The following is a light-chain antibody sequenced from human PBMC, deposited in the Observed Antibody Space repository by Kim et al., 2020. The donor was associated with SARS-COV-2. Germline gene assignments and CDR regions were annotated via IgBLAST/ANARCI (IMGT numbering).Light chain of an antibody. Sequence: DIQMTQSPSSLSASIGDRVTITCRASQKIDNYLNWYQQKPGKAPKFLIYTASTLQSGVPSRFSGSGSGTDFTLTISSLQPEDSAIYYCQQSDSTPLTFGQGTKVDIK. J-gene: IGKJ1*01. CDR1: QKIDNY. CDR3: QQSDSTPLT. CDR2: TAS. V-gene: IGKV1-39*01.